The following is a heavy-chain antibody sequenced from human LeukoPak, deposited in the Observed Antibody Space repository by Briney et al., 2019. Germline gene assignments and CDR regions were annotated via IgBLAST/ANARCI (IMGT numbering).Heavy chain of an antibody. Sequence: GGSLRLSCAASGFTFSSYAMSWVSQAPGKGLEWVSAISGSGGSTYYADSVKGRFTISRDNSKNTLYLQMNSLRAEDTAVYYCAKSLAALFDDFWSGYYDAFDIWGQGTMVTVSS. J-gene: IGHJ3*02. CDR2: ISGSGGST. CDR1: GFTFSSYA. V-gene: IGHV3-23*01. D-gene: IGHD3-3*01. CDR3: AKSLAALFDDFWSGYYDAFDI.